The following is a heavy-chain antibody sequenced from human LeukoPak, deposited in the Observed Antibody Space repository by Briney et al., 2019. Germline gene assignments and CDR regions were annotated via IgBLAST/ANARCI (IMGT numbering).Heavy chain of an antibody. CDR3: ATRRGRYHSLGAFDI. J-gene: IGHJ3*02. D-gene: IGHD1-1*01. CDR1: GYTLTELS. V-gene: IGHV1-24*01. Sequence: ASVKVSCKVSGYTLTELSMHWVRQAPGKGLEWMGGFDPEDGEIIYVQKFQGRVTVTEDTSTDTAYMELSSLRSEDTAVYYCATRRGRYHSLGAFDIWGQGTMVTVSS. CDR2: FDPEDGEI.